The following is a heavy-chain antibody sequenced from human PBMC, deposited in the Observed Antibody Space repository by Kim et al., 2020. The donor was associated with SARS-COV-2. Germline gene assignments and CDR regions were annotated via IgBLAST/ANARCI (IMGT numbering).Heavy chain of an antibody. Sequence: GGSLRLSCAASGFTFSSYAMHWVRQAPGKGLEWVSAICGGGGRKYYADSVKGRFTNSRDNSKNTLYLQMNSLRAEDTAVYYCAKVCVPAAIPDYYYYYGMDVWGQGTPVTVSS. D-gene: IGHD2-2*02. V-gene: IGHV3-23*01. CDR2: ICGGGGRK. CDR3: AKVCVPAAIPDYYYYYGMDV. J-gene: IGHJ6*02. CDR1: GFTFSSYA.